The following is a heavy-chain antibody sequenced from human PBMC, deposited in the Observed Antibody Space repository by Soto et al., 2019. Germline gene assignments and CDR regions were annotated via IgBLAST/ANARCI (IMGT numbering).Heavy chain of an antibody. J-gene: IGHJ6*03. CDR2: IYYSGST. CDR3: ARQQGYCTNGVCYPVHSPYCYYYMDV. V-gene: IGHV4-39*01. D-gene: IGHD2-8*01. CDR1: GGSISSSSYY. Sequence: SETLSLTCTVSGGSISSSSYYWGWIRQPPGKGLEWIGSIYYSGSTYYNPSLKSRVTISVDTSKNQFSLKLSSVTAADTAVYYCARQQGYCTNGVCYPVHSPYCYYYMDVWGKGTTVTVSS.